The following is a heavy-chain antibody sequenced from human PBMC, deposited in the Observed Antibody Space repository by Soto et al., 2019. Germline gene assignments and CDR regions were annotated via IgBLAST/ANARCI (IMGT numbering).Heavy chain of an antibody. D-gene: IGHD3-10*01. CDR2: INAGNGNT. CDR1: GYTFISYA. V-gene: IGHV1-3*05. CDR3: ARDFNYGSGDY. Sequence: QVQLVQSGAEEKKPGASVKVSCKASGYTFISYAMYWVRQAPGQRLEWMGGINAGNGNTKYSQKFQGRVTITRDTSASTAYMELSSLRSEDTAVYYCARDFNYGSGDYWGQGTLVTVSS. J-gene: IGHJ4*02.